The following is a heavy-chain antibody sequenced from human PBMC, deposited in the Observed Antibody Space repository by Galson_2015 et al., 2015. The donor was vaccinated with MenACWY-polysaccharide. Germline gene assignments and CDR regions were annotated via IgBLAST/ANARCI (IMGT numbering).Heavy chain of an antibody. J-gene: IGHJ4*02. Sequence: SVKVSCKASGFTFTSSAMQWVRQARGQRLEWIGWIVVGSGNTNYAQKFQERVTITRDMSTSTAYMELSSLRSEDTAVYYCAARSTVTTAAYYFDYWGQGTLVTVSS. V-gene: IGHV1-58*02. CDR1: GFTFTSSA. CDR2: IVVGSGNT. CDR3: AARSTVTTAAYYFDY. D-gene: IGHD4-17*01.